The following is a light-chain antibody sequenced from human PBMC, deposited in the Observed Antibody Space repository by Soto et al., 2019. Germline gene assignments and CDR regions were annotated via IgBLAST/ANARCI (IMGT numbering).Light chain of an antibody. CDR2: DTS. J-gene: IGKJ2*01. CDR3: HQYKNWPPDT. V-gene: IGKV3-15*01. Sequence: EVVMTQSPDTLSVSPGERVTLSCRASQSVSSSLAWYQQKPGQAPRLLIYDTSTRSTAIPARFSGSGSGTEFTLTIISLQSEDSSVYYCHQYKNWPPDTFGQGTKLEIK. CDR1: QSVSSS.